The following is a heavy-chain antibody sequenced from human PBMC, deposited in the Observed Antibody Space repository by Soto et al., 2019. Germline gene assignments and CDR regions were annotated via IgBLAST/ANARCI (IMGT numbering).Heavy chain of an antibody. CDR3: AREKGVSLIAVAGAFDY. J-gene: IGHJ4*02. V-gene: IGHV1-18*01. CDR1: GYTFTSYG. Sequence: ASVKVSCKASGYTFTSYGISWVRQAPGQGLEWMGWISAYNGNTNYAQKLQGRVTMTTDTSTSTAYMELRSLGSDDTAVYYCAREKGVSLIAVAGAFDYWGQGTLVTVSS. CDR2: ISAYNGNT. D-gene: IGHD6-19*01.